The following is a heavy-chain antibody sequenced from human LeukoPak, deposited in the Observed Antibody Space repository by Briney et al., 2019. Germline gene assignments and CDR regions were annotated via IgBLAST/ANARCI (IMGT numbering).Heavy chain of an antibody. CDR1: GFTFSNAW. V-gene: IGHV3-15*01. D-gene: IGHD2-15*01. CDR2: IKSKTDGGTT. Sequence: GGSLRLSCAASGFTFSNAWMSWVRQAPGKGLEWVGRIKSKTDGGTTDYAAPVKGRFTISRDDSKNTLYLQMNSLRAEDTAIYYCAKGFSVVAATPVFDYWGQGTLVTVSS. J-gene: IGHJ4*02. CDR3: AKGFSVVAATPVFDY.